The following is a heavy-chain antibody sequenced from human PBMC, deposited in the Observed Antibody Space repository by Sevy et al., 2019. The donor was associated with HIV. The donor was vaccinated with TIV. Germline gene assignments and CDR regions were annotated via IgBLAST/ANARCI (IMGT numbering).Heavy chain of an antibody. CDR3: ARDSSARSHSGLSSSWVFAFDI. V-gene: IGHV3-74*01. CDR2: INSVGSDT. D-gene: IGHD6-13*01. Sequence: GGSLRLSCAASGLTFSSYWMHWVRQAPGKGLVWVSGINSVGSDTHYADSVKGRFTISRDNAEKTLYLQMNSLRAEDTALYFCARDSSARSHSGLSSSWVFAFDIWGQGTMVTVSS. CDR1: GLTFSSYW. J-gene: IGHJ3*02.